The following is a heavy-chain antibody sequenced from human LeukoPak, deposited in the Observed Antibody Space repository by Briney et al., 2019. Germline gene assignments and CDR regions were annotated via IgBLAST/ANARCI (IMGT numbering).Heavy chain of an antibody. V-gene: IGHV3-23*01. J-gene: IGHJ4*02. CDR2: ISGSGDNT. CDR1: GFTFSSYG. CDR3: AKGYRSGSYYSDFDY. Sequence: PGGSLRLSCAASGFTFSSYGMRWVRQAPGKGLEWVSGISGSGDNTYYADSVKGRSTISRDNYKNMLYLQMNSLRAEDTAVYYCAKGYRSGSYYSDFDYWGQGTLVTVSS. D-gene: IGHD3-10*01.